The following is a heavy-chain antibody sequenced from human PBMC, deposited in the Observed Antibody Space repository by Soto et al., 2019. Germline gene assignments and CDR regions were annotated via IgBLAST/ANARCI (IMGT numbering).Heavy chain of an antibody. CDR2: IYYSGST. V-gene: IGHV4-59*01. CDR3: ARAVPYLQNRYYYDSSGYYPSWFDP. CDR1: GGSISSNY. D-gene: IGHD3-22*01. J-gene: IGHJ5*02. Sequence: PSETLSLTCTVSGGSISSNYWSWIRQPPGKGLEWIGYIYYSGSTNYNPSLKSRVTISVDTSKNQFSLKLSSVTAADTAVYYCARAVPYLQNRYYYDSSGYYPSWFDPWGQGTLVTRLL.